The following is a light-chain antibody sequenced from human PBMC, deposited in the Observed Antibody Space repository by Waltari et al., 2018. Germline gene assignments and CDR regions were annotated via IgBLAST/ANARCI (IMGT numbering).Light chain of an antibody. CDR1: KLGDKH. J-gene: IGLJ1*01. CDR2: QDN. CDR3: QAWDSTAPYV. V-gene: IGLV3-1*01. Sequence: SYELTQSPSVSVSPGQTASIPCFGVKLGDKHTCWYQQKPGQPPVLVIYQDNKRPSGIPERFSVSKSGNTATLTISGTQAIDEADYYCQAWDSTAPYVFGTGTKVTVL.